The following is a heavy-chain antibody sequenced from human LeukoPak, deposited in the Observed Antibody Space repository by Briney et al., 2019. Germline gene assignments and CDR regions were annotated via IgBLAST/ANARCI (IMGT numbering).Heavy chain of an antibody. J-gene: IGHJ4*02. D-gene: IGHD3-22*01. CDR1: GYTFTGYY. Sequence: ASVKVSCXASGYTFTGYYMHWVRQAPGQGLEWMGWINPNSGGTNYAQKFQARVTMTRDTSISTVYMEVNSLRSDDTAVYYCARSAHHDTSGYYIDYWGQGTLVTVSS. V-gene: IGHV1-2*02. CDR3: ARSAHHDTSGYYIDY. CDR2: INPNSGGT.